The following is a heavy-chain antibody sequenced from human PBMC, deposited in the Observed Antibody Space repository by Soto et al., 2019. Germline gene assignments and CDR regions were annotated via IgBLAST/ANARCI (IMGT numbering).Heavy chain of an antibody. CDR1: GGSISSSSYY. CDR3: ARLRYCSSTSCYAHAYYYYYMDV. V-gene: IGHV4-39*01. CDR2: IYYSGST. J-gene: IGHJ6*03. Sequence: SETLSLTCTVSGGSISSSSYYWGWIRQPPGKGLEWIGSIYYSGSTYYNPSLKSRVTISVDTSKNQFSLKLSSVTAADTAVYYCARLRYCSSTSCYAHAYYYYYMDVWGKGTTVTVSS. D-gene: IGHD2-2*01.